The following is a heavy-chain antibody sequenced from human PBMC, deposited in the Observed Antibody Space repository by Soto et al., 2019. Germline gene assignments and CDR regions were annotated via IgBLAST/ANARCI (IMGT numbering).Heavy chain of an antibody. CDR1: GASIISYY. V-gene: IGHV4-59*01. J-gene: IGHJ4*02. CDR3: ARGQPFDC. CDR2: IFYSGST. Sequence: SATLSLTSTFAGASIISYYLSWIRQPPGKGLEWIGHIFYSGSTSYNPSLKSRVTISVDTSKNQFSLKLSSVTAADTAVYYCARGQPFDCWGPGTLVTVS.